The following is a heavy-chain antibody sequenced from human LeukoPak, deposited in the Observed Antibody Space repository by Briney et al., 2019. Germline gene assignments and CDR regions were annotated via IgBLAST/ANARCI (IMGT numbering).Heavy chain of an antibody. CDR3: AGGRPPPNWNHYYGMDV. CDR1: GFTFSSYS. D-gene: IGHD1-20*01. J-gene: IGHJ6*04. V-gene: IGHV3-21*01. CDR2: ISSSSSYI. Sequence: PGGSLRLSCAASGFTFSSYSMNWVRQAPGKGLEWVSSISSSSSYIYYADSVKGRFTISRDNAKNSLYLQMNSLRAEDTAIYYCAGGRPPPNWNHYYGMDVWGKGTTVTVSS.